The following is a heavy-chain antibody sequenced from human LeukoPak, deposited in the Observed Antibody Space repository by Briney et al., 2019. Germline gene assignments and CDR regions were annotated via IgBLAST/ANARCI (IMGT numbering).Heavy chain of an antibody. CDR2: ISFDGSKR. CDR3: ARELREHGVFDI. CDR1: GFTFRTYG. J-gene: IGHJ3*02. Sequence: GGSLRLSCAASGFTFRTYGMHWVRQAPSKGLEWVAFISFDGSKRYFTDSVKGRFTISRDNSKNTVYVQMNSLRAEDTAVYYCARELREHGVFDIWGQGTMVTVSS. D-gene: IGHD1-26*01. V-gene: IGHV3-30*03.